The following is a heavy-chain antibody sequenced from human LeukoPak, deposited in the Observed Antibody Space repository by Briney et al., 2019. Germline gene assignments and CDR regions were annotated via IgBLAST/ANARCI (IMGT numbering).Heavy chain of an antibody. V-gene: IGHV4-4*02. CDR3: SRESGPFSPFGF. Sequence: ASEPLSLTCGVSGGSISGTNWWSWVRQPPGQGLEWIGEISLRGLTNYDPSLRSRLTMSLDESKNQVSLNLTSVTAADTAVYYCSRESGPFSPFGFWGQGTLVSVHS. J-gene: IGHJ4*02. CDR2: ISLRGLT. CDR1: GGSISGTNW. D-gene: IGHD1-26*01.